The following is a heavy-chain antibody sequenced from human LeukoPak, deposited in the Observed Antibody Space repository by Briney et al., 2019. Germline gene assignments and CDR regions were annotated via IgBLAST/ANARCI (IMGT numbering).Heavy chain of an antibody. J-gene: IGHJ6*02. CDR3: AREDRYSYGGGSYYYGMDV. CDR1: GGSISSGDYY. D-gene: IGHD5-18*01. V-gene: IGHV4-30-4*01. CDR2: IYYSGST. Sequence: SETLSLTCTVSGGSISSGDYYWSWIRQPPGKGLEWIGYIYYSGSTYYNPSLKSRVTISVDTSKNQFSLKLSSVTAADTAVYYCAREDRYSYGGGSYYYGMDVWGQGTTVTVSS.